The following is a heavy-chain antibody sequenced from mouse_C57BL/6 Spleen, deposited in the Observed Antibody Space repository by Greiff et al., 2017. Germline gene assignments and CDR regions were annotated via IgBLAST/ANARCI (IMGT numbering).Heavy chain of an antibody. J-gene: IGHJ1*03. CDR1: GYSITSGYY. Sequence: EVQLVESGPGLVKPSQSLSLTCSVTGYSITSGYYWNWIRQFPGNKLEWMGYISYDGSNNSNPSLKNRISITRDTSKNQFFLKLNSVTTEDTATYYCAREGMGYFDVWGTGTTVTVSS. D-gene: IGHD2-3*01. V-gene: IGHV3-6*01. CDR2: ISYDGSN. CDR3: AREGMGYFDV.